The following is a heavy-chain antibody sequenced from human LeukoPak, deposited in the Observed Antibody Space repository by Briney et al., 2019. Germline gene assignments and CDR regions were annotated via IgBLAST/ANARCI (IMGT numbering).Heavy chain of an antibody. D-gene: IGHD5-24*01. CDR3: ATGRDGYNYPYYFDY. Sequence: GGSLRLSCAASGFTFSSYSMNWVRQAPGKGLEWVSSINSSSSYIYYEDSVKGRFTISRDNAKNSLYLQMNSLRPEDTAVYYCATGRDGYNYPYYFDYWGQGTLVTVSS. CDR1: GFTFSSYS. J-gene: IGHJ4*02. V-gene: IGHV3-21*01. CDR2: INSSSSYI.